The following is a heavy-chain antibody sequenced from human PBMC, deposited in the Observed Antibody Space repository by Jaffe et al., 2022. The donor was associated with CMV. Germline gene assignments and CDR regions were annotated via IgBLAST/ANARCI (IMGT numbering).Heavy chain of an antibody. Sequence: QVTLKESGPVLVKPTETLTLTCTVSGFSLSNARMGVSWIRQPPGKALEWLAHIFSNDEKSYSTSLKSRLTISKDTSKSQVVLTMTNMDPVDTATYYCARIRAHYYDSSGYYYYYYYMDVWGKGTTVTVSS. CDR1: GFSLSNARMG. V-gene: IGHV2-26*01. J-gene: IGHJ6*03. CDR2: IFSNDEK. D-gene: IGHD3-22*01. CDR3: ARIRAHYYDSSGYYYYYYYMDV.